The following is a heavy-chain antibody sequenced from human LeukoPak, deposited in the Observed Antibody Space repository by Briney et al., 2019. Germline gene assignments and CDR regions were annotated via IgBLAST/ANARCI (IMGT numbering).Heavy chain of an antibody. J-gene: IGHJ6*04. CDR2: ISSSSTNK. V-gene: IGHV3-48*03. Sequence: AWASLRLSSAASGSTFSSYERYCVRPPRGEGLERVSYISSSSTNKYYSVTGKVRFTVSRANTKNLLYLQMHRLRAEDTAVYYCAELGIPMIGGVWGKGTTVTISS. CDR1: GSTFSSYE. D-gene: IGHD3-10*02. CDR3: AELGIPMIGGV.